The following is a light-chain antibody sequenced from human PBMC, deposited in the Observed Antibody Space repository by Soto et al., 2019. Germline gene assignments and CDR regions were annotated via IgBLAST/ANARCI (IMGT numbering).Light chain of an antibody. Sequence: DIVMTQSPDSLAVSLGERATINCKSSQSILYNSNSKNYLAWYQQRPGQPPKLLIYWASSRESGVPDRFSGSGSGTNFTLTISSLQAEDVAVYYCQQYYTAPWRFDQGTKVEIK. V-gene: IGKV4-1*01. CDR1: QSILYNSNSKNY. J-gene: IGKJ1*01. CDR3: QQYYTAPWR. CDR2: WAS.